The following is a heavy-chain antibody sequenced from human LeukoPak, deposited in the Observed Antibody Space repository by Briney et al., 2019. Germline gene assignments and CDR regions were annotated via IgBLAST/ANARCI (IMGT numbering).Heavy chain of an antibody. CDR3: VKDNPLDY. CDR2: IRYDGNIK. D-gene: IGHD1-14*01. J-gene: IGHJ4*02. CDR1: GFTFDDYG. V-gene: IGHV3-30*02. Sequence: GGSLRLSCAASGFTFDDYGMSWVRQSPGKGLEWVAFIRYDGNIKFYADSMKGRFTISRDNSKNTLYLHINSLRPEDTALYYCVKDNPLDYWGQGTLVIVSS.